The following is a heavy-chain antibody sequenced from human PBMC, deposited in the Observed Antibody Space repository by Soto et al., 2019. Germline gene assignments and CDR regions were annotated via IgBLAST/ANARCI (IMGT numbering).Heavy chain of an antibody. D-gene: IGHD3-22*01. V-gene: IGHV5-51*01. CDR3: ARQAYHYDTNSFRX. J-gene: IGHJ4*02. CDR1: GYSFTTYW. CDR2: IYPGDSDI. Sequence: VESLKISCKGSGYSFTTYWIGWVRQMPGKGLEWMVVIYPGDSDIRFSPSFQGQVTISADMSLVTAYLQWSSLRVSDTTMYYCARQAYHYDTNSFRXWGQGTLVTVSX.